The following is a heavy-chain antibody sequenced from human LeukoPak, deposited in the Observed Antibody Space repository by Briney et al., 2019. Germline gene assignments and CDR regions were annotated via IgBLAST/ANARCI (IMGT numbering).Heavy chain of an antibody. CDR3: ARNKYSYAPYYYYGMDV. V-gene: IGHV4-59*01. J-gene: IGHJ6*02. CDR2: IYYSGST. CDR1: GGSISSYY. Sequence: SETLSLTCTVSGGSISSYYWSWIRQPPGNGLEWIGYIYYSGSTNYNPSLKSRVTISVNTSKNQFSLKLSSVTAADTAVYYCARNKYSYAPYYYYGMDVWGQGTTVTVSS. D-gene: IGHD5-18*01.